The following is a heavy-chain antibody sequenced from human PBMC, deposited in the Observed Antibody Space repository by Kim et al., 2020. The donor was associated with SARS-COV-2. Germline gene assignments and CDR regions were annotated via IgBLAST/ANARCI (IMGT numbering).Heavy chain of an antibody. V-gene: IGHV3-9*01. J-gene: IGHJ4*02. Sequence: SVEGRFTIPRNNARNTVYLQMNRLRAEDTALYYCANDSSSGKRWGAFDFWGQGTLVTVSS. D-gene: IGHD3-10*01. CDR3: ANDSSSGKRWGAFDF.